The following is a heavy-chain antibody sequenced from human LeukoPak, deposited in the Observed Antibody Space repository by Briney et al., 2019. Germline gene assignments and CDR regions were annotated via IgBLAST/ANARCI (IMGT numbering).Heavy chain of an antibody. CDR3: AKEGYYDSSGYYTKYWYFDY. CDR2: ISGSGGST. CDR1: GFTFSSYA. V-gene: IGHV3-23*01. D-gene: IGHD3-22*01. J-gene: IGHJ4*02. Sequence: PGGSLRLSCAASGFTFSSYAMSWVRQAPGKGLEWVSAISGSGGSTYYADSVKGRFTISRDNSKNTLYLQMNSLRAEDTAVYYCAKEGYYDSSGYYTKYWYFDYWGQGTLVTVSS.